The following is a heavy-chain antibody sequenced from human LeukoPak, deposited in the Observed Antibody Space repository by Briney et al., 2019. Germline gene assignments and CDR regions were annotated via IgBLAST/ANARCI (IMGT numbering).Heavy chain of an antibody. V-gene: IGHV1-2*02. J-gene: IGHJ6*03. Sequence: EASVKVSCKASGGTFSSYAISWVRQAPGQGLEWMGWINPNSGGTNYAQKFQGRVTMTRDTSISTAYMELSRLRSDDTAVYYCARDVLARTSSWYPKYYYYYYYYMDVWGKGTTVTISS. CDR2: INPNSGGT. D-gene: IGHD6-13*01. CDR3: ARDVLARTSSWYPKYYYYYYYYMDV. CDR1: GGTFSSYA.